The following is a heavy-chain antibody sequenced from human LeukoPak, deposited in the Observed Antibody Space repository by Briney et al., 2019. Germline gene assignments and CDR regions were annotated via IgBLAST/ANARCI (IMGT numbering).Heavy chain of an antibody. D-gene: IGHD4/OR15-4a*01. CDR3: ARHDGRVGAGDY. V-gene: IGHV4-34*01. Sequence: TSETLSLTCAVYGGSFSGYYWSWIRQPPGKGLEWIGEISHRAITQYNAALKSRVTISLDTSKNQFSLRLTSVTAADTALYYCARHDGRVGAGDYWGQGTLVVVSS. J-gene: IGHJ4*02. CDR1: GGSFSGYY. CDR2: ISHRAIT.